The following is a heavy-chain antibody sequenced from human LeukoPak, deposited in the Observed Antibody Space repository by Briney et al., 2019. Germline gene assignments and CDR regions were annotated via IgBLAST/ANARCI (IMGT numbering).Heavy chain of an antibody. D-gene: IGHD3-10*01. Sequence: ASVKVSCKASGYTFTSYDINWVRQATGQGPEWMGWMNPNSGNTGYAQKFQGRVTMTRNTSIGTAYMELSSLRSEDTAVYYCARGRPKTLLWFREFPWKTNWFDPWGQGTLVTVSS. J-gene: IGHJ5*02. V-gene: IGHV1-8*01. CDR3: ARGRPKTLLWFREFPWKTNWFDP. CDR2: MNPNSGNT. CDR1: GYTFTSYD.